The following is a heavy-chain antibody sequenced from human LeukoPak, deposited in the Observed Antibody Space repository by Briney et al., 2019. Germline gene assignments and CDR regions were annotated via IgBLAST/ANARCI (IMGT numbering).Heavy chain of an antibody. D-gene: IGHD6-6*01. CDR2: IYYSGST. Sequence: SETLSLTCTVSGGSISSSSYYWGWIRQPPGKGLEWIGSIYYSGSTYYNPSLKSRVTISVDTSKNQFSLKLSSVTAADTAVYYCARVIAARPCNWFDPWGQGTLVTVSP. V-gene: IGHV4-39*01. J-gene: IGHJ5*02. CDR3: ARVIAARPCNWFDP. CDR1: GGSISSSSYY.